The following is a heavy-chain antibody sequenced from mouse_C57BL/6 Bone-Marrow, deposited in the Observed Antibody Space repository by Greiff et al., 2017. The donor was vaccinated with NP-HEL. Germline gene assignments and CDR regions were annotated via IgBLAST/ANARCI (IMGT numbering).Heavy chain of an antibody. Sequence: QVQLKESGAELARPGASVKLSCKASGYTFTSYGISWVKQRTGQGLEWIGEIYPRSGNTYYNEKFKGKATLTADKSSSTAYMELRSLTSEDSAVYFCARRGYYGSSHDYWGQGTTLTVSS. D-gene: IGHD1-1*01. CDR3: ARRGYYGSSHDY. V-gene: IGHV1-81*01. CDR1: GYTFTSYG. CDR2: IYPRSGNT. J-gene: IGHJ2*01.